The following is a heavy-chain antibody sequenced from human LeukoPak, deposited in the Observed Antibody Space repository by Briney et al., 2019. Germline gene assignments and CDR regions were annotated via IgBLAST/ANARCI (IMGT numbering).Heavy chain of an antibody. J-gene: IGHJ4*02. V-gene: IGHV3-69-1*01. CDR3: ARDDNWAFDY. Sequence: GGSLRLSCAASGFTFSGYAMNWVRQAPGKGLEWISYISRTYAIYYGDSVKGRFTVSRDNAKNSLYLQMNSLRAEDTAVYYCARDDNWAFDYSGQGTLVTVSS. CDR2: ISRTYAI. D-gene: IGHD1-1*01. CDR1: GFTFSGYA.